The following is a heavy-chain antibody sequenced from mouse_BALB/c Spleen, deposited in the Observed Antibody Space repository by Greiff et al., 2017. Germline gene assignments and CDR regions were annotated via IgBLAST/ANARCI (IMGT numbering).Heavy chain of an antibody. CDR3: ARGATAPYAMDY. CDR2: ISSGGST. J-gene: IGHJ4*01. D-gene: IGHD1-2*01. V-gene: IGHV5-6-5*01. CDR1: GFTFSSYA. Sequence: EVMLVESGGGLVKPGGSLKLSCAASGFTFSSYAMSWVRQTPEKRLEWVASISSGGSTYYPDSVKGRFTISRDNARNILYLQMSSLRSEDTAMYYCARGATAPYAMDYWGQGTSVTVSS.